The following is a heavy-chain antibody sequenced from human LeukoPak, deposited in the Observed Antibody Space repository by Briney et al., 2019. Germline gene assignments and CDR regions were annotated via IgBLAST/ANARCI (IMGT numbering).Heavy chain of an antibody. Sequence: SVKVSCKASGGTFSSYAISWVRQAPGQGLEWMGGIIPIFGTANYAQKFQGRVTITADESTSTAYMELSSLRSEDTAVYYCARDRIDYYDSSVGRYFDYWGQGTLVTLSS. V-gene: IGHV1-69*01. CDR2: IIPIFGTA. CDR3: ARDRIDYYDSSVGRYFDY. D-gene: IGHD3-22*01. J-gene: IGHJ4*02. CDR1: GGTFSSYA.